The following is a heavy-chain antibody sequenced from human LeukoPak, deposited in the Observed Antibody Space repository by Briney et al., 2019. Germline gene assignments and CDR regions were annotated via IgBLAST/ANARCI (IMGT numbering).Heavy chain of an antibody. V-gene: IGHV4-39*01. CDR3: ARRIPAYDFRSGYYRYAFDI. J-gene: IGHJ3*02. D-gene: IGHD3-3*01. CDR2: IYYSGST. Sequence: SETLSLTCTVSGGSISSSSYYWGWIRQPPGKGLEWIGSIYYSGSTYYNPSRKSRVTISVDTSKNQFSLKLSSVTAADTAVYYCARRIPAYDFRSGYYRYAFDIWGQGTMVTVSS. CDR1: GGSISSSSYY.